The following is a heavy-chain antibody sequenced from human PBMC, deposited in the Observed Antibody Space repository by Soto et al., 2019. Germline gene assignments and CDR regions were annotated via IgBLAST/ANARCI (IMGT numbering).Heavy chain of an antibody. CDR3: ARGPSTGTIGGDLYYYGMDV. Sequence: GGPLRLSCAASGFTFSSYDMHWVRQATGKGLEWVSAIGTAGDTYYPGSVKGRFTISRENAKNSLYFQMNSLRAEDTAVYYCARGPSTGTIGGDLYYYGMDVWGQGTTVTVSS. CDR1: GFTFSSYD. J-gene: IGHJ6*02. D-gene: IGHD1-7*01. V-gene: IGHV3-13*01. CDR2: IGTAGDT.